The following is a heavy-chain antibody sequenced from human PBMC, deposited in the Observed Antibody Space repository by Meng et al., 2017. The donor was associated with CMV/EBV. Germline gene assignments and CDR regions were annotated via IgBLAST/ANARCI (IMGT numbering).Heavy chain of an antibody. CDR2: IYSGGST. Sequence: GESLKISCAASGFTVSSNYMSWVRQAPGKGLEWVSVIYSGGSTYYADSVKGRFTISRDNSKNTLYLQMNSLRAEDTAVYYCAREPGYCSSTSCYTSHYYYGVDVWGQGTTVTVSS. D-gene: IGHD2-2*02. CDR3: AREPGYCSSTSCYTSHYYYGVDV. CDR1: GFTVSSNY. J-gene: IGHJ6*02. V-gene: IGHV3-66*02.